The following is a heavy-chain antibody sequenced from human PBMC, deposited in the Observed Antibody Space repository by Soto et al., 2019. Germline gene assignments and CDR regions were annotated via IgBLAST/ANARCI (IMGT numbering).Heavy chain of an antibody. Sequence: KGLEWVGRIKSKTDGGTTDYAAPVKGRFTISRDDSKNTLYLQMNSLKTEDTAVYYCTTEYDILTGSNWFDPWGQGTLVTVS. V-gene: IGHV3-15*01. CDR3: TTEYDILTGSNWFDP. D-gene: IGHD3-9*01. J-gene: IGHJ5*02. CDR2: IKSKTDGGTT.